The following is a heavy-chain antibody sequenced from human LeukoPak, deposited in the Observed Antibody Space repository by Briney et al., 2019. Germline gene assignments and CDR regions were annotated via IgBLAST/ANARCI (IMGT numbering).Heavy chain of an antibody. J-gene: IGHJ6*03. Sequence: KESGPTLVKPTQTLTLTCTFSGFSLSTSGVGVGWIRQPPGKALEWLALIYWDDDKRYSPSLKSRLTITKDTSKNQVVLTMTNMDPVDTATYYGALRLAVAGLYYYYYYMVVGGKGTTVTVSS. CDR2: IYWDDDK. CDR1: GFSLSTSGVG. D-gene: IGHD6-19*01. V-gene: IGHV2-5*02. CDR3: ALRLAVAGLYYYYYYMVV.